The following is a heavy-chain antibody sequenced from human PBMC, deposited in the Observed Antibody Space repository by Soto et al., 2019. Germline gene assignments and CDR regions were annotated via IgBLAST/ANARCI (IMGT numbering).Heavy chain of an antibody. CDR1: GFTFGDAW. V-gene: IGHV3-15*01. CDR2: LKSKTDGGTT. CDR3: TTGAAARPKYYYSYGLDV. Sequence: GGPHRLPCAASGFTFGDAWRSRVRQGKGTGLEWVGRLKSKTDGGTTDYAAPVKGRFTISRDDSKNTLYLQMNSLKNEDTAVYYCTTGAAARPKYYYSYGLDVWVQGTTVTGSS. J-gene: IGHJ6*02. D-gene: IGHD6-6*01.